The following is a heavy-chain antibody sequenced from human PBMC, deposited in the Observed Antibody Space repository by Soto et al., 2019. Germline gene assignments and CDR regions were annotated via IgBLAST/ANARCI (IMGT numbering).Heavy chain of an antibody. CDR3: AKADSSGYYGFDY. V-gene: IGHV3-30*18. J-gene: IGHJ4*02. D-gene: IGHD3-22*01. CDR1: GFTFSSYG. Sequence: GGSLRLSCAASGFTFSSYGMHWVRQAPGKGLEWVAVISYDGSNKYYADSVKGRFTISRDNSKNTLYLQMNSLRAEDTAVYYCAKADSSGYYGFDYWGQGTLVTVSS. CDR2: ISYDGSNK.